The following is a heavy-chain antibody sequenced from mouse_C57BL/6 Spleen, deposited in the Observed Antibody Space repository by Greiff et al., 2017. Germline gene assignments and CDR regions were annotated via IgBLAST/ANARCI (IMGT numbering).Heavy chain of an antibody. V-gene: IGHV1-54*01. CDR3: ARSHYYGSSFYAMDY. CDR1: GYAFTNYL. D-gene: IGHD1-1*01. Sequence: VQLQQSGAELVRPGTSVKVSCKASGYAFTNYLIEWVKQRPGQGLEWIGVINPGSGGTNYNEKFKGKATLTADKSSSTAYMQLSSLTSEDSAVYFCARSHYYGSSFYAMDYWGQGTSVTVSS. CDR2: INPGSGGT. J-gene: IGHJ4*01.